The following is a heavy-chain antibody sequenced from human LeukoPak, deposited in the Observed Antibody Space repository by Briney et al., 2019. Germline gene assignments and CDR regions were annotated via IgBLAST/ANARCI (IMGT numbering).Heavy chain of an antibody. D-gene: IGHD5-12*01. J-gene: IGHJ4*02. V-gene: IGHV3-66*01. CDR3: ARGGYDDYWFDF. CDR2: IYSGGST. Sequence: GGSLRLSCAASGFTFSSYWMSWVRQAPGKGLEWVSLIYSGGSTYYADSVKGRFTISRDNSKNTLYLQMNSLRAEDTAVYYCARGGYDDYWFDFWGQGTLVTVSS. CDR1: GFTFSSYW.